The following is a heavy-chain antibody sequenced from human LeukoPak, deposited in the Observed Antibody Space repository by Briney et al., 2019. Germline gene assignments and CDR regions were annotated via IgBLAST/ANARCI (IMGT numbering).Heavy chain of an antibody. CDR2: IKI. CDR1: GFLFEDYA. D-gene: IGHD6-19*01. V-gene: IGHV3-9*01. CDR3: AKDLHDSGWLRGGDYYGLDV. Sequence: PGGSLRLSCSVSGFLFEDYAMPWVRHGPGRGLEWVSGIKIGYADYVRGRFTISRDNDKDFLYLQMNSLRGEDTALYYCAKDLHDSGWLRGGDYYGLDVWGQGTTVSVSS. J-gene: IGHJ6*02.